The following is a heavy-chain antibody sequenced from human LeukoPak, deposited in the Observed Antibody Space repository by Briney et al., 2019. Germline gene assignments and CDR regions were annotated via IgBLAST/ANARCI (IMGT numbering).Heavy chain of an antibody. CDR2: VSWNSDSI. CDR3: ARDGWMAAIPMDV. CDR1: GFTFDNFA. V-gene: IGHV3-9*01. Sequence: PGGSLRLSCAASGFTFDNFAMHWVRQVPGRGLEWVSGVSWNSDSINYADSVKGRFTISRDNSKKMLYLQMSSLKPEDTAVYYCARDGWMAAIPMDVWGQGTAVIVSS. J-gene: IGHJ6*02. D-gene: IGHD5-12*01.